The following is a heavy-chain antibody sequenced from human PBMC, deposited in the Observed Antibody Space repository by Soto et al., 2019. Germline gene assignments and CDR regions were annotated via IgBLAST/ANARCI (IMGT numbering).Heavy chain of an antibody. V-gene: IGHV3-15*07. CDR1: GFTFSNAW. CDR2: IKSKTDGGTT. Sequence: EVQLVESGGGLVKPGGSLRLSCAASGFTFSNAWMNWVRQAPGKGLEWVGRIKSKTDGGTTDYAAPVKGSVTMSRDHSKNTLYLQMNSLEIEDTAVYYCIASFMVTQGWGQGSLVTVGS. D-gene: IGHD2-21*02. CDR3: IASFMVTQG. J-gene: IGHJ4*02.